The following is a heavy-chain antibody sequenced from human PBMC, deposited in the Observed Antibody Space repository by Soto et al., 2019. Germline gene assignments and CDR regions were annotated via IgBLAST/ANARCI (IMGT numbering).Heavy chain of an antibody. CDR2: ISSSSSYI. CDR1: GFTFSSYS. Sequence: GGSLRLSCAASGFTFSSYSMNWVRQAPGKGLEWVSSISSSSSYIYYADSVKGRFTISRDNAKNSLYLQMNSLRAEDTAVYYCARDESTYYYDSSGYWNNWFDPWGQGTLVTVSS. V-gene: IGHV3-21*01. D-gene: IGHD3-22*01. CDR3: ARDESTYYYDSSGYWNNWFDP. J-gene: IGHJ5*02.